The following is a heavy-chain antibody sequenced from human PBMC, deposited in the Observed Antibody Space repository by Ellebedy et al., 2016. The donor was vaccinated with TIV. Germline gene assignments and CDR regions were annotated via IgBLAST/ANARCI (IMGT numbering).Heavy chain of an antibody. CDR1: GYIFTNYD. CDR3: ARRQLYMSDY. D-gene: IGHD1-1*01. J-gene: IGHJ4*02. Sequence: AASVKVSCKASGYIFTNYDINWVRQATGQGLEWMGWMNPNSGITGYAQKFQGRVTMTRNTSISTAYMELTSLRSEDTAVYFCARRQLYMSDYWGQGTLVTVSS. CDR2: MNPNSGIT. V-gene: IGHV1-8*01.